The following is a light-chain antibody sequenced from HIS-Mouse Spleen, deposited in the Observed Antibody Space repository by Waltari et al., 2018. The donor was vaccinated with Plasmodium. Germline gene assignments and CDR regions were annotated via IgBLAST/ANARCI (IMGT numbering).Light chain of an antibody. CDR3: CSYAGSSTYV. V-gene: IGLV2-23*01. CDR1: SSDFGRYNL. Sequence: QSALTQPASVSGSPGQSITISCTGTSSDFGRYNLVSWYQQPPGKAPKLMIYEGSKRPSGVSNRFSGSKSGNTASLTISGLQAEDEADYYCCSYAGSSTYVFGTGTKVTVL. CDR2: EGS. J-gene: IGLJ1*01.